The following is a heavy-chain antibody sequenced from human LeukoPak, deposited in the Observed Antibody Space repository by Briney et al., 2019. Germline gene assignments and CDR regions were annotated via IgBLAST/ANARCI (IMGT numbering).Heavy chain of an antibody. CDR2: ISYDGSNK. J-gene: IGHJ4*02. Sequence: GSLRLSCAASGFTFSSYAMHWVRQAPGKGLEWVAVISYDGSNKYYADSVKGRFTISRDNSKNTLYLQMNSLRAEDRAVYYCCLLDYWGQGTLVTVSS. CDR3: CLLDY. CDR1: GFTFSSYA. V-gene: IGHV3-30*04. D-gene: IGHD3-16*01.